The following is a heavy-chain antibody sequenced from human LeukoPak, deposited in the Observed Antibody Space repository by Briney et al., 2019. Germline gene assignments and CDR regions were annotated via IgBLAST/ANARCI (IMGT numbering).Heavy chain of an antibody. Sequence: GGSLRLSCAASGFTFSTYGMHWVRQAPGKGLEWVAFIQYDESDKYYADSVRGRFTISRDNSKNTLYLQMNSLRAEDTAVYYCAREGGITVAGKFDSWGQGTLVTVSS. CDR1: GFTFSTYG. V-gene: IGHV3-30*02. D-gene: IGHD6-19*01. CDR2: IQYDESDK. CDR3: AREGGITVAGKFDS. J-gene: IGHJ4*02.